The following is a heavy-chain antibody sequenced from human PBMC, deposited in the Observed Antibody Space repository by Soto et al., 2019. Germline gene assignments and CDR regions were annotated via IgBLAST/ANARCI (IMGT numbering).Heavy chain of an antibody. CDR1: GGTFSSYA. Sequence: ASVKVSCKASGGTFSSYAISWVRQAPGQGLEWMGGIIPIFGTANYAQKFQGRVTITADESTSTAYMELSSLRSEDTAVYYCAREEYSSPITLDYYYYGMDVWGQGTTVTVSS. V-gene: IGHV1-69*13. CDR2: IIPIFGTA. J-gene: IGHJ6*02. D-gene: IGHD6-6*01. CDR3: AREEYSSPITLDYYYYGMDV.